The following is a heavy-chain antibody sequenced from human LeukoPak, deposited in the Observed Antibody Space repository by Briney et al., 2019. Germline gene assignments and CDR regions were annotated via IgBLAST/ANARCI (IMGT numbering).Heavy chain of an antibody. Sequence: SETLSLTCSVSGGSITSSSFYWGWIRQPREKGLEWIGSVYYTGGTFYSPSLKSRLTISVDTSKNQFSLKLSSVTAADTAVYYCARLRPELVPDYWGQGTLVTVSS. V-gene: IGHV4-39*01. CDR2: VYYTGGT. CDR3: ARLRPELVPDY. J-gene: IGHJ4*02. CDR1: GGSITSSSFY. D-gene: IGHD6-13*01.